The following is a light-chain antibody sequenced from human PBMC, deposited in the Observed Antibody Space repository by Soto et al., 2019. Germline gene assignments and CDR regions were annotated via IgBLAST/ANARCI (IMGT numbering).Light chain of an antibody. Sequence: DIQMIQSPSSVSASVGDRVTVTCRASQNITTWLTWYQQTPGKAPHLLIYGASTLQRGVPSRFSGSGSGTGFTLTITSLQPEDFATYYCQQGSRFPFTFGPGT. J-gene: IGKJ3*01. V-gene: IGKV1-12*01. CDR3: QQGSRFPFT. CDR2: GAS. CDR1: QNITTW.